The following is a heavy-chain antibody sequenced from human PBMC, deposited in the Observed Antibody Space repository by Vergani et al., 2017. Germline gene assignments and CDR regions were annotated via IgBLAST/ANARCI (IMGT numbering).Heavy chain of an antibody. V-gene: IGHV3-7*01. CDR1: GFTFSSYW. CDR3: AKDGDYSNYDLSFDY. D-gene: IGHD4-11*01. Sequence: EVQLVESGGGLVQPGGSLRLSCAASGFTFSSYWMSWVRQAPGKGLEWVANIKQDGSEKYYVDSVKGRFTISRDNAKNSLYLQMNSLRAEDTAVYYCAKDGDYSNYDLSFDYWGQGTLVTVSS. J-gene: IGHJ4*02. CDR2: IKQDGSEK.